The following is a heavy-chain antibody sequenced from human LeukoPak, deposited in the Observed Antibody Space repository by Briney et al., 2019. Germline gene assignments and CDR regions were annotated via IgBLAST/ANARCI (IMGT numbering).Heavy chain of an antibody. CDR3: ARAGGSSSSLFDY. Sequence: SQTLSLTCAISGDSVSSNSAAWNWIRQSPSRGLEWLGRTYCRSKWYNDYAVYVKSRITINPDTSKNQCSLQLNSVTPEDTAVYYCARAGGSSSSLFDYWGQGTLVTVSS. D-gene: IGHD6-6*01. CDR2: TYCRSKWYN. V-gene: IGHV6-1*01. CDR1: GDSVSSNSAA. J-gene: IGHJ4*02.